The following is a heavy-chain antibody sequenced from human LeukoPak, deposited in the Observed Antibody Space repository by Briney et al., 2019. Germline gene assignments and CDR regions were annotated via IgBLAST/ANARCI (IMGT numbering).Heavy chain of an antibody. V-gene: IGHV5-51*01. CDR2: IYPGDSYT. J-gene: IGHJ3*02. Sequence: GESLKISCKGSGYNFTSYWIGWVRQMPGKGLEWMGIIYPGDSYTRYSPSFQGQVTISADKSISTAYLQWSSLKASDTAMYYCARLTVRGYYDSSGYPSDAFDIWGQGTMVTVSS. D-gene: IGHD3-22*01. CDR1: GYNFTSYW. CDR3: ARLTVRGYYDSSGYPSDAFDI.